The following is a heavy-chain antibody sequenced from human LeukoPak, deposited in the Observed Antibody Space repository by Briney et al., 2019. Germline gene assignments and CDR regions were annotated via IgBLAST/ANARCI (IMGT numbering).Heavy chain of an antibody. D-gene: IGHD4-17*01. V-gene: IGHV3-23*01. CDR2: ITGSGGST. CDR1: GFTFSSNA. Sequence: PGGFLRLSCAASGFTFSSNAMSWVRQAPGKGLEWDSTITGSGGSTYYADSVKGRFTISRDNSKNTLYLQMNSLRAEDTAVYYCAKCLYGVDYWGQGTLVTVSS. J-gene: IGHJ4*02. CDR3: AKCLYGVDY.